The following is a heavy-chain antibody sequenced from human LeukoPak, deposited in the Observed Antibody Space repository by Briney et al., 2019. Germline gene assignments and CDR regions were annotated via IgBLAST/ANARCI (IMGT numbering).Heavy chain of an antibody. J-gene: IGHJ6*02. CDR1: GFTFGDYA. V-gene: IGHV3-49*04. CDR2: IRSKAYGGTT. Sequence: GGSLRLSCTASGFTFGDYAMSWVRQAPGKRLEWVGFIRSKAYGGTTEYAASVKGRFTISRDDSKSIAYLQMNSLKTEDTAVYYCTRDSLYSNYVGSYYYYYYGMDVWGQGTTVTVSS. D-gene: IGHD4-11*01. CDR3: TRDSLYSNYVGSYYYYYYGMDV.